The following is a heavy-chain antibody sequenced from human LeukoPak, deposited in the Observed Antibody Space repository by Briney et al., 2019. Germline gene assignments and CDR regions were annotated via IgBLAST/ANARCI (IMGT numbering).Heavy chain of an antibody. CDR1: GGSLSDYF. J-gene: IGHJ4*02. Sequence: SETLSLTCTVSGGSLSDYFWTWMRQPPGKGLEWIGHITYSGDTNYNPSLKSRLSISMDTSRRHFSLRLSSVSTADTAVYYCARARSEGVPAGILHDSWGQGTLVIVSS. D-gene: IGHD2-2*01. CDR2: ITYSGDT. V-gene: IGHV4-59*01. CDR3: ARARSEGVPAGILHDS.